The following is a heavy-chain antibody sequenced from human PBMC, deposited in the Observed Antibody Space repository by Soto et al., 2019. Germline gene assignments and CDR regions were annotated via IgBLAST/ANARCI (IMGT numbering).Heavy chain of an antibody. CDR2: IIPIFGTA. V-gene: IGHV1-69*01. J-gene: IGHJ6*02. Sequence: QVQLVQSGAEVKKPGSSVKVSCKASGGTFSSYAISWVRQAPGQGLEWMGGIIPIFGTANYAQKFQGRVTITADESTSTAYMELSSLRSEDTAVYNCAQRSPVRISTRYYGMDVWGQGTTVTVSS. CDR1: GGTFSSYA. CDR3: AQRSPVRISTRYYGMDV. D-gene: IGHD1-20*01.